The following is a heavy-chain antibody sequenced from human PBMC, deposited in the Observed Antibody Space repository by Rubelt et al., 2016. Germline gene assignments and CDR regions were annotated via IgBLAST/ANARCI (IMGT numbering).Heavy chain of an antibody. J-gene: IGHJ4*01. V-gene: IGHV4-39*07. CDR3: ARAPITMVRGVIDY. CDR2: GST. Sequence: GSTYYNPSLKSRVTISVDTSKNQFSLKLSSVTAADTAVYYCARAPITMVRGVIDYWGQGTLVTVSS. D-gene: IGHD3-10*01.